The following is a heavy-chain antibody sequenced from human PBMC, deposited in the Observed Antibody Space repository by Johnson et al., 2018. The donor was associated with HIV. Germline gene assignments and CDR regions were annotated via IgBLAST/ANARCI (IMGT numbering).Heavy chain of an antibody. D-gene: IGHD6-19*01. J-gene: IGHJ3*02. CDR1: GFTFSSYA. CDR3: AIEVRKAVAGNFDI. CDR2: ISYDGSNK. Sequence: QVQLVESGGGVVQPWRSLRLSCAASGFTFSSYAMHWVRQAPGKVLEWVAVISYDGSNKYYADSVKGRFTISRDNSKNTLYLQMNSRRAEDTAVYYCAIEVRKAVAGNFDIWGQGTMVTVSS. V-gene: IGHV3-30*14.